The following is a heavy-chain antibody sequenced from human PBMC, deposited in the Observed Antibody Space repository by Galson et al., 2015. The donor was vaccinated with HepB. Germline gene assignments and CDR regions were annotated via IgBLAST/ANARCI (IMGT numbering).Heavy chain of an antibody. CDR1: GFTFSSYF. Sequence: SLRLSCAASGFTFSSYFMHWVRQAPGKGLEWVATISSDGSTEYYADSVKGRFTISRDNSKNTLYLQMNSLRVEGTTIYYCVAELAAAPGYWGQGTLVTVSS. CDR2: ISSDGSTE. CDR3: VAELAAAPGY. J-gene: IGHJ4*02. V-gene: IGHV3-30*04. D-gene: IGHD6-13*01.